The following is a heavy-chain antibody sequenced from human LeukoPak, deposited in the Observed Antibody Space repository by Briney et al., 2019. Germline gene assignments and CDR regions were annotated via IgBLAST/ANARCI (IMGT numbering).Heavy chain of an antibody. CDR2: IDPNNGAT. D-gene: IGHD2-15*01. CDR3: ASEAYCNGNRCSLQRVAS. V-gene: IGHV1-2*02. CDR1: GYTFTSYY. Sequence: ASVKVSCKASGYTFTSYYLHWVRQAPGQGLEWMGWIDPNNGATKYALKFQGRITINRDTYLGTAYMELTNLKSDDTAIYYCASEAYCNGNRCSLQRVASWGQGTLVTVSS. J-gene: IGHJ4*02.